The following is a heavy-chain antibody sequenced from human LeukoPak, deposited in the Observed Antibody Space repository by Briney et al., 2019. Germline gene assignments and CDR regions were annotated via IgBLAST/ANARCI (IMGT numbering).Heavy chain of an antibody. CDR1: GFTFTRAW. CDR3: TSDVVCCPTNCFHH. J-gene: IGHJ4*02. V-gene: IGHV3-15*01. CDR2: IKTKTDGWTT. Sequence: GGSLRLPCAASGFTFTRAWMTWVRQAPGKGLEWVGRIKTKTDGWTTDYAAPLKGKFTISRNDSQNTVSLQMNSLQTDDTAVYYCTSDVVCCPTNCFHHWGQGTLVTVSS. D-gene: IGHD2-21*01.